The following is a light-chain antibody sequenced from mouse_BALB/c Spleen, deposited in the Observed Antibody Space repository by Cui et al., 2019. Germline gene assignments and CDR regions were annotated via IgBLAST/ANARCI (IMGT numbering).Light chain of an antibody. J-gene: IGKJ2*01. V-gene: IGKV6-14*01. CDR3: LQHWNYPLT. Sequence: DIVMTQCQKFMSTSVGDRVSITCKASQNVRTAVAWYQQKPGQSPKALIYLASNRHTGVPDRFTGSGSGTDFTLTISNVQSEDLADYFCLQHWNYPLTFGGGTKLEIK. CDR2: LAS. CDR1: QNVRTA.